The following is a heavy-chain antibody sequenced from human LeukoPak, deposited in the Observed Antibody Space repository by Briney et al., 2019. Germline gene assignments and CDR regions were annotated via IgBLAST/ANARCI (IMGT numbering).Heavy chain of an antibody. Sequence: SETLSLTCTVSGGSINSGNYYWSWIRQPAGKGLEWIGCIYASGSTNYNPSLKSRLTISIDTSRNQFSLMLTSVTAADTAVYYCARGGVLTVPGEWFDPWGQGTLVTVSS. CDR3: ARGGVLTVPGEWFDP. D-gene: IGHD3-10*01. J-gene: IGHJ5*02. V-gene: IGHV4-61*02. CDR1: GGSINSGNYY. CDR2: IYASGST.